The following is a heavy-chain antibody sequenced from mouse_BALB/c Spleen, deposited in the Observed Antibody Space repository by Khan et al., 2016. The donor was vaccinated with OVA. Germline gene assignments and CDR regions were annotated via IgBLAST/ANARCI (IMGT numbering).Heavy chain of an antibody. CDR2: IWGGGNT. V-gene: IGHV2-6-5*01. CDR1: GFSLSDYG. CDR3: AKGVWSYYYTFDY. Sequence: VQLQESGPGLVAPSQNLSITCTVSGFSLSDYGVSWIRQPPGKGLEWLGVIWGGGNTYYNSTLKSRLSISKDNSKSQVFLKMSSLQSDDTAMYYCAKGVWSYYYTFDYWGQGTSVTVSS. J-gene: IGHJ4*01.